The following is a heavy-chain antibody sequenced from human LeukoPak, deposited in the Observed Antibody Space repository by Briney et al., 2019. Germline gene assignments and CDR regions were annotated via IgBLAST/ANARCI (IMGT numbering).Heavy chain of an antibody. J-gene: IGHJ4*02. CDR1: GFTFTSYA. Sequence: GGSLRLSCAASGFTFTSYALTWVRQAPGKEPEWLSTISASGANTYYADSVKGRFTISRDNSKNTLYLQMNSLRAEDTAIYYCASYTCCGSRYFDYWGQGTLVTVSS. CDR3: ASYTCCGSRYFDY. V-gene: IGHV3-23*01. D-gene: IGHD3-16*02. CDR2: ISASGANT.